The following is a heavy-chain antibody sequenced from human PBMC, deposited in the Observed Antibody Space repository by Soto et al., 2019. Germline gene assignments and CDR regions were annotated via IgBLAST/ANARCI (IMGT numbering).Heavy chain of an antibody. CDR2: IYYSGST. CDR3: ASPLEPFRIRYYYYGMDV. CDR1: GGSISSSSYY. V-gene: IGHV4-39*01. Sequence: PSETLSLTCTVSGGSISSSSYYWGWIRQPPGKGLEWIGSIYYSGSTYYNPSLKSRVTISVDTSKNQFSLKLSSVTAADTAVYYCASPLEPFRIRYYYYGMDVWGQGTTVT. J-gene: IGHJ6*02. D-gene: IGHD3-10*01.